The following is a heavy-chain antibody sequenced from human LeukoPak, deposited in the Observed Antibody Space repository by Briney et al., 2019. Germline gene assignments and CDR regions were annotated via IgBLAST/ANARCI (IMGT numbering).Heavy chain of an antibody. Sequence: PSETLSLTCTVSGGSISSGSYYWSWIRQPPGGGLEWIGYVFYTGSTNYNPSLKSRVTISVDTSRNQFSLKLTSVTAADTAVYYCARTRSGYSTLGYWGQGTLVTVSS. CDR1: GGSISSGSYY. V-gene: IGHV4-61*01. J-gene: IGHJ4*02. D-gene: IGHD1-26*01. CDR2: VFYTGST. CDR3: ARTRSGYSTLGY.